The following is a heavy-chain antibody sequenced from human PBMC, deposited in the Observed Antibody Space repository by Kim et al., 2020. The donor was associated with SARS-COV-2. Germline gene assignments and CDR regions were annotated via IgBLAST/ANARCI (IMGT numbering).Heavy chain of an antibody. CDR3: ATSGRVPNCFDP. CDR2: VSHDESTT. D-gene: IGHD2-2*01. CDR1: GFSFSSYA. J-gene: IGHJ5*02. Sequence: GGSLRLSCAASGFSFSSYAMHWVRQAPGKGLDWVAVVSHDESTTNYADSVKGRFTISRDNSKNTLYLQMNSLRPEDTAVYYCATSGRVPNCFDPWGQGTRVTVSS. V-gene: IGHV3-30-3*01.